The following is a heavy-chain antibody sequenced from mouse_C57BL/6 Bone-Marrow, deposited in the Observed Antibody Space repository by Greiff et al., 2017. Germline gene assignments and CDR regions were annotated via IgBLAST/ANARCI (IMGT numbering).Heavy chain of an antibody. D-gene: IGHD2-14*01. CDR1: GYTFTSYW. CDR3: AKGEYDGSWFAY. J-gene: IGHJ3*01. Sequence: VQLQQPGAELVMPGASVKLSCKASGYTFTSYWMHLVKQRPGQGLEWIGEIDPSDSYTNYNQKFKGKSTLTVDKSSSTAYMQLSSLTSEDSAVYYCAKGEYDGSWFAYWGQGTLVTVSA. CDR2: IDPSDSYT. V-gene: IGHV1-69*01.